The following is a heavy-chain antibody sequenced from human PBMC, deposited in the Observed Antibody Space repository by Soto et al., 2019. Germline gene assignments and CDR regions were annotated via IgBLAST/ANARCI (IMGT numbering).Heavy chain of an antibody. D-gene: IGHD2-15*01. CDR1: GFTFGDSY. Sequence: GGSLGLSCACSGFTFGDSYMSCIRQAPGNGLEWFSYISPGSSYPAYADSVKGRFTISRDNARRSLFLQMTSLTAEDTAMYYCVRGGGGGLFDPWGQGTMVTVSS. V-gene: IGHV3-11*06. CDR3: VRGGGGGLFDP. CDR2: ISPGSSYP. J-gene: IGHJ5*02.